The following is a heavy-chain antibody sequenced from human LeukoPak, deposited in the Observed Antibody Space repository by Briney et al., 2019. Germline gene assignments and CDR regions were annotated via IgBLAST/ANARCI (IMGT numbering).Heavy chain of an antibody. CDR3: ARYPGLGIAVAGTPNWFDP. V-gene: IGHV4-59*08. CDR2: IYNSGST. J-gene: IGHJ5*02. D-gene: IGHD6-19*01. Sequence: SETLSLTCTVSGGSISSYYWSWIRQPPGKGLEWIGYIYNSGSTNYNPSLKSRVTISVDTSKNQFSLKLSSVTAADTAVYYCARYPGLGIAVAGTPNWFDPWGQGTLVTASS. CDR1: GGSISSYY.